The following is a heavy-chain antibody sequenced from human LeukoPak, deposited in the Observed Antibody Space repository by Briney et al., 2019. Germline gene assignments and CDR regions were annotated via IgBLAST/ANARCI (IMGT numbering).Heavy chain of an antibody. CDR1: GFTFSSYS. J-gene: IGHJ1*01. Sequence: GGSLRLPCAASGFTFSSYSMNWVRQAPGKGLEWVSSISSSSSYIYYADSVKGRFTISRDNAKNSLYLQMNSLRAEDTAVYYCARDASSSGWYTVEYFQHWGQGTLVTVSS. D-gene: IGHD6-19*01. CDR2: ISSSSSYI. V-gene: IGHV3-21*01. CDR3: ARDASSSGWYTVEYFQH.